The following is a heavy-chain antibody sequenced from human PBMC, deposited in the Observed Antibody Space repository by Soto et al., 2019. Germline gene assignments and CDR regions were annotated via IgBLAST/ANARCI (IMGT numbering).Heavy chain of an antibody. Sequence: EVQLVASGGGLIQPGGSLRLSCAASGFAVNSDYMSWVRQAPGKGLEWVSVLYGGGTTHYSDSVKGRFTISRDNSKNTVFLQMNNLRAEDAAIYYCGRERGSKSMDVWGQGTTVTVSS. J-gene: IGHJ6*02. CDR1: GFAVNSDY. D-gene: IGHD2-15*01. V-gene: IGHV3-53*01. CDR2: LYGGGTT. CDR3: GRERGSKSMDV.